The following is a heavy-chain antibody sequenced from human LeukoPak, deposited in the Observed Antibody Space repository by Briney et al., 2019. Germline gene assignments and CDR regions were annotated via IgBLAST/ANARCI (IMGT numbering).Heavy chain of an antibody. V-gene: IGHV1-46*01. CDR2: INPSGGST. CDR3: ARSIVYYYDSSGYYSLDY. Sequence: ASVKVSCKASGYTFTSYYMHWARQAPGQGLEWMGIINPSGGSTSYAQKFQGRVTMTRDTSTSTVYMELSSLRSEDTAVYYCARSIVYYYDSSGYYSLDYWGQGTLVTVSS. CDR1: GYTFTSYY. D-gene: IGHD3-22*01. J-gene: IGHJ4*02.